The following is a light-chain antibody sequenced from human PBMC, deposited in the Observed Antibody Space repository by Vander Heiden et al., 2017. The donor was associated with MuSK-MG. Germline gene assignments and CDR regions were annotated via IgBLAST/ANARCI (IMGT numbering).Light chain of an antibody. CDR1: QGISSY. V-gene: IGKV1-8*01. J-gene: IGKJ1*01. CDR2: AAS. Sequence: AIRMTQSPSSFSASTGDRVTITCRASQGISSYLAWYQQKPGKAPKLLIYAASTLQSGVPSRFSGSGSGTDFTLTISCLQSEDFATYYCQQDDSYPQTFGHETKVEIK. CDR3: QQDDSYPQT.